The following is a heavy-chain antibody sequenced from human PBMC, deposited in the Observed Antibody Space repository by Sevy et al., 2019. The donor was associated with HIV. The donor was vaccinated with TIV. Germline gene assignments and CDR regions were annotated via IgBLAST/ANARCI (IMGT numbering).Heavy chain of an antibody. V-gene: IGHV3-43*01. CDR3: AKDTRYCSGGSCYLEVGAFDI. J-gene: IGHJ3*02. CDR1: GFTFDDYT. CDR2: ISWDGGST. D-gene: IGHD2-15*01. Sequence: GGSLRLSCAASGFTFDDYTMHWVRQAPGKGLEWVSLISWDGGSTYYADSVKGRFTISRDNRKNSLYLQMNSLRTEDTALYYCAKDTRYCSGGSCYLEVGAFDIWGQGTMVTVSS.